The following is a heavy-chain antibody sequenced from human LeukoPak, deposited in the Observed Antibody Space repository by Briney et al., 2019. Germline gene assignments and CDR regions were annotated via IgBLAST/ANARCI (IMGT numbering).Heavy chain of an antibody. D-gene: IGHD1-7*01. J-gene: IGHJ4*02. CDR1: GFTFTDSA. Sequence: PGGSLRLSCAASGFTFTDSAITWFRQAPGKGLDWVSAISTSGGDTIYTDSVKDRFTISRDNSKNTLYLQMHSLRAEDTAIYYCAKGGNYAPLDYWGQGALVTVSS. V-gene: IGHV3-23*01. CDR2: ISTSGGDT. CDR3: AKGGNYAPLDY.